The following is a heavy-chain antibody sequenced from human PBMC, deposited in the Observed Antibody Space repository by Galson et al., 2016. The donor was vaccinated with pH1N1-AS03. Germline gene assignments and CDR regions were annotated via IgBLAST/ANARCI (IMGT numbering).Heavy chain of an antibody. V-gene: IGHV3-48*02. D-gene: IGHD5-24*01. Sequence: SLRLSCAASGFTFNSYSMNWVRQAPGKGLEWVSYISDSSDTIYYADSVKGRFTISREKAKNSLYPQMNSLRDEDTAVYYCARMASIYGMDVWGQGTTVTVSS. CDR3: ARMASIYGMDV. J-gene: IGHJ6*02. CDR1: GFTFNSYS. CDR2: ISDSSDTI.